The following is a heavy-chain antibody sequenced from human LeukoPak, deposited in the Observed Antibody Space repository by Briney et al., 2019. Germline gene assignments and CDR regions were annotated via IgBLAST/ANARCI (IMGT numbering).Heavy chain of an antibody. J-gene: IGHJ5*02. CDR3: ARVFSGYCSGGSCYSWFDP. CDR1: GGTFSSYA. D-gene: IGHD2-15*01. Sequence: ASVKVSCKASGGTFSSYAISWVRQAPGQGLEWMGGIIPIFGTANYAQKFQGRVTITADESTSTAYMELSSLRSEDTAVYYCARVFSGYCSGGSCYSWFDPWGQGTLVTVSS. CDR2: IIPIFGTA. V-gene: IGHV1-69*01.